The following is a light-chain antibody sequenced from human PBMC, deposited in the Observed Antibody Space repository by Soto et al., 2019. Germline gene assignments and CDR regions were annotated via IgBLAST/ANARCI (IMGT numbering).Light chain of an antibody. V-gene: IGLV2-11*01. CDR3: CAHTGMAIL. CDR1: SSDIGRYNY. J-gene: IGLJ2*01. CDR2: DVT. Sequence: QSALTQPPSVSGSPGQSVIISCIGSSSDIGRYNYVSWYQQRPGKAPKLIIYDVTQRPSGVPDRFSGSKSGNTASLTISGLQADDEADYCCCAHTGMAILFGGRTKLTVL.